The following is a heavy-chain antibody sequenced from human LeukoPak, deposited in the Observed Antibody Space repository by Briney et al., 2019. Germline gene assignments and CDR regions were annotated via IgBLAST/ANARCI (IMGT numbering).Heavy chain of an antibody. J-gene: IGHJ4*02. CDR2: INWNGGST. CDR1: GFTFDDYG. CDR3: AREHSSSGWGYFDY. Sequence: GGSLRLSCAASGFTFDDYGMSWVRQAPGKGLEWVSGINWNGGSTGYADSVKGRFTVSRDDAKNSLYLQMNSLRVEDTAVYYCAREHSSSGWGYFDYWGQGALVTVSS. D-gene: IGHD6-25*01. V-gene: IGHV3-20*04.